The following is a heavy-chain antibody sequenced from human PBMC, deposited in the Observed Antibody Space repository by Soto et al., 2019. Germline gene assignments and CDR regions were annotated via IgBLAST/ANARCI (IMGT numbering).Heavy chain of an antibody. J-gene: IGHJ4*02. Sequence: PGGSLRLSCAASGFTFSSYWMSWVRQAPGKGLECVANINQDGSEKYYVDSVKGRFTIYRDNAKNSLCLQMHSLRVEDTAVYYCARKAVAGTIFDYWGQGTLVTVSS. D-gene: IGHD6-19*01. CDR1: GFTFSSYW. V-gene: IGHV3-7*01. CDR2: INQDGSEK. CDR3: ARKAVAGTIFDY.